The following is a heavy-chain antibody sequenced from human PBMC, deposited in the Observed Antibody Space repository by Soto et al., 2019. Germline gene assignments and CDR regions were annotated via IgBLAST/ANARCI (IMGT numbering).Heavy chain of an antibody. CDR3: VEYSSGWPYFDY. J-gene: IGHJ4*02. D-gene: IGHD6-19*01. CDR1: GYTFTSYA. CDR2: INVGNGNT. V-gene: IGHV1-3*01. Sequence: ASVKVSCKASGYTFTSYAMHWVRQAPGQRLEWMGWINVGNGNTKYAQKFQGRVTITRDTSASTAYMELRSLRSDDTAVYYCVEYSSGWPYFDYWGQGTLVTVSS.